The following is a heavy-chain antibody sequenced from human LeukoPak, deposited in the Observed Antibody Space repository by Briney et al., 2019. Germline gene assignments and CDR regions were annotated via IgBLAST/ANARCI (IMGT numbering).Heavy chain of an antibody. CDR2: IYYSGST. D-gene: IGHD7-27*01. CDR1: GGSISSSSYY. J-gene: IGHJ4*02. V-gene: IGHV4-39*01. Sequence: SETLSLTCTVSGGSISSSSYYWGWIRQPPGMGLEWIGRIYYSGSTYYNPSLKSRVTISVDTSKNQFSLKLSSVTAADTAVYYCARHPLTGDLGGVDYWGQGTLVTVSS. CDR3: ARHPLTGDLGGVDY.